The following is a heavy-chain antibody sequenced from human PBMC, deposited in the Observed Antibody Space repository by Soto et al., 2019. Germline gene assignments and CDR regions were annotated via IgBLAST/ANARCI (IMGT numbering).Heavy chain of an antibody. J-gene: IGHJ4*02. CDR1: GFTFNAAW. CDR3: TTGLAAAGTDY. D-gene: IGHD6-13*01. V-gene: IGHV3-15*01. Sequence: GGSLRLSCAASGFTFNAAWMSWVRQAPGKGLEWVGRIKSKTDGGTTDFAAPVKGRFTISRDDSKNTVYLQMNSLKIEDTAVYYCTTGLAAAGTDYWGQGTLVTVSS. CDR2: IKSKTDGGTT.